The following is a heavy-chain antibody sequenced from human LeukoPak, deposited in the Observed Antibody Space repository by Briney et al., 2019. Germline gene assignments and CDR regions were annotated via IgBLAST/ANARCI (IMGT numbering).Heavy chain of an antibody. CDR1: GGSISSYY. V-gene: IGHV4-59*08. D-gene: IGHD3-10*01. CDR3: ASVPHITMVRGVTNRYYYYHGMDV. CDR2: IYYSGST. Sequence: KPSETLSLTCTVSGGSISSYYWSWIRQPPGKGLEWIGYIYYSGSTNYNPSLKSRVTISVDTSKSQFSLKLSSVTAADTAVYYCASVPHITMVRGVTNRYYYYHGMDVWGQGTTVTVSS. J-gene: IGHJ6*02.